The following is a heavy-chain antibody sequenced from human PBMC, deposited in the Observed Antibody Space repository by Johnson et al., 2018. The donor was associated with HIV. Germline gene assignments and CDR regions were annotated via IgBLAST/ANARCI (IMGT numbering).Heavy chain of an antibody. D-gene: IGHD5-18*01. CDR2: ISFDGSNT. V-gene: IGHV3-30-3*01. J-gene: IGHJ3*02. CDR1: GFIFSSYA. CDR3: ARPGDTTMVSAFDI. Sequence: QVQLMESGGGGVQPGRSLRLSCAASGFIFSSYAMHWVRRAPGKGLEWVAVISFDGSNTYYADSVKGRFTISRDNSKNTLYLQMTSLRAEDTAVYYCARPGDTTMVSAFDIWGQGTMVTISS.